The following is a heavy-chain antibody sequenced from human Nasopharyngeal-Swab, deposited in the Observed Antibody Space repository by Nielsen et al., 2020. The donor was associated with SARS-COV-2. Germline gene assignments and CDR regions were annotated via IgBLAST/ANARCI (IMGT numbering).Heavy chain of an antibody. CDR1: GYSFTSYW. D-gene: IGHD6-13*01. J-gene: IGHJ4*02. Sequence: GGSLSLSWNGAGYSFTSYWIGWVRQMPGKGLEWMAIIYPGDSDTRYSPSFQGQVTISADKSISTAYLEWSSLKASDTAMYYCARHGGSSWLHFEYWGQGTLVTVSS. CDR2: IYPGDSDT. CDR3: ARHGGSSWLHFEY. V-gene: IGHV5-51*01.